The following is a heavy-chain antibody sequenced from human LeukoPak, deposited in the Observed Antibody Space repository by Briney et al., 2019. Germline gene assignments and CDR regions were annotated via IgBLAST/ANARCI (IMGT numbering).Heavy chain of an antibody. J-gene: IGHJ4*02. CDR2: IYHSGST. CDR3: ARGRGPIFGVVIGLDY. Sequence: PSETLSLTCTVSGGSISSGGYSWSWIRQPPGKGLEWIGYIYHSGSTYYNPSLKSRVTISVDRSKNQFSLKLSSVTAADTAVYYCARGRGPIFGVVIGLDYWGQGTLVTVSS. CDR1: GGSISSGGYS. D-gene: IGHD3-3*01. V-gene: IGHV4-30-2*01.